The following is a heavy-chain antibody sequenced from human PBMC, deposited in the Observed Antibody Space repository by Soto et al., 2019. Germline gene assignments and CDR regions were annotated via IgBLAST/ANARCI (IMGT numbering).Heavy chain of an antibody. Sequence: QITLKESGPTLVEPTQTLTLTCSFSGFSLTNSGVGVGWFRQAPGKALECLGIIYWDNDRRYNPSLKTRLTITKDTSKNQVVLTMTYMEPVDTGTYYCAPRVTYSDSWDVGWFDSWGQGTPFTVS. D-gene: IGHD2-15*01. J-gene: IGHJ5*01. CDR2: IYWDNDR. V-gene: IGHV2-5*02. CDR3: APRVTYSDSWDVGWFDS. CDR1: GFSLTNSGVG.